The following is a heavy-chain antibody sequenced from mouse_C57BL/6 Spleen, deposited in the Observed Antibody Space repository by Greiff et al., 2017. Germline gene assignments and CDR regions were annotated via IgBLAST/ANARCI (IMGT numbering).Heavy chain of an antibody. CDR3: ARRPIYYYGSSPRYFDV. V-gene: IGHV1-26*01. J-gene: IGHJ1*03. CDR2: INPNNGGT. D-gene: IGHD1-1*01. Sequence: VQLQQSGPELVKPGASVKISCKASGYTFTDYYMNWVKQSHGKSLEWIGDINPNNGGTSYNQKFKGKATLTVDKSSSTAYMELRSLTSEDSAVYYCARRPIYYYGSSPRYFDVWGTGTTVTVSS. CDR1: GYTFTDYY.